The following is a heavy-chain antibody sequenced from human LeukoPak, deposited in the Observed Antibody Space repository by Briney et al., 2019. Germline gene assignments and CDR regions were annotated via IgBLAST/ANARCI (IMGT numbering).Heavy chain of an antibody. D-gene: IGHD1-14*01. J-gene: IGHJ5*02. CDR1: GGSISGHY. CDR3: ARQAQDGTDNYFDP. CDR2: IWTSGIT. V-gene: IGHV4-4*09. Sequence: PSETPSLTCTVSGGSISGHYWSWIRQSPGRGLEWIGNIWTSGITKYNPSLNSRVTILIDTSKSQVYLKVRPMTAADTAVYYCARQAQDGTDNYFDPWGQGTLVTVSS.